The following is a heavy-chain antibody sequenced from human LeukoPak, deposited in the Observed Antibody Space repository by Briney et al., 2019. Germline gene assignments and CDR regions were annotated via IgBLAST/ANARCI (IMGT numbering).Heavy chain of an antibody. CDR1: GFTFSTYE. CDR2: ISSSGSTI. CDR3: ARRAGITMVRGTNYYYYYYMDV. V-gene: IGHV3-48*03. J-gene: IGHJ6*03. D-gene: IGHD3-10*01. Sequence: GGSLRLSCATSGFTFSTYEMNWVRQAPGKGLEWVSYISSSGSTIYYADSVKGRFTISRDNAKNSLYLQMNSLRAEDTAVYYCARRAGITMVRGTNYYYYYYMDVWGKGTTVTISS.